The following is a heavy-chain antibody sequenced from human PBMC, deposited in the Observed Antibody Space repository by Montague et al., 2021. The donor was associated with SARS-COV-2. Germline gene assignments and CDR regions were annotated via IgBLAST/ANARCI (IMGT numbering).Heavy chain of an antibody. J-gene: IGHJ6*02. V-gene: IGHV3-66*01. Sequence: SLRLSRAASGFTVRSNYMSWVRQAPGKGLEWVSVIYSGDSTYYADSVKGRFTISRDNSKNTLYLQMNSLRAEDTAVYYCAARARYYYDMDVWGQGTTVTVSS. CDR2: IYSGDST. CDR1: GFTVRSNY. CDR3: AARARYYYDMDV.